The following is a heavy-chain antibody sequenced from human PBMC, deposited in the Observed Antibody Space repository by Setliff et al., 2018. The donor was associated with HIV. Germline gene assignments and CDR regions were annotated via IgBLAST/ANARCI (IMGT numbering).Heavy chain of an antibody. J-gene: IGHJ1*01. Sequence: PSETLSLTCTVSGGSIKSSSYYWGWIRQPPGKGLEWIGSIYYSGNTYYNPSLKSRVTISVDTSRNQCSLRLSSVTAADTAIYYCARVPTSSWYVTTQRTKEYFQQWGQGTLVTVSS. CDR2: IYYSGNT. CDR1: GGSIKSSSYY. CDR3: ARVPTSSWYVTTQRTKEYFQQ. V-gene: IGHV4-39*07. D-gene: IGHD6-13*01.